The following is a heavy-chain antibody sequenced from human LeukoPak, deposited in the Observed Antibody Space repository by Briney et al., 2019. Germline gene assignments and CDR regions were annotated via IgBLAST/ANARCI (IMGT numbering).Heavy chain of an antibody. D-gene: IGHD2-15*01. J-gene: IGHJ3*02. Sequence: GGSLRLSCAASGFTFNSYGIHWVRQAPGKGLEWLAFIRYDGSNKNYADSVKGRFTISRDNTKNSLYLQMNSLRAEDTAVYYCAKDGGSDPDSFDIWGQGTMVTVSS. V-gene: IGHV3-30*02. CDR1: GFTFNSYG. CDR2: IRYDGSNK. CDR3: AKDGGSDPDSFDI.